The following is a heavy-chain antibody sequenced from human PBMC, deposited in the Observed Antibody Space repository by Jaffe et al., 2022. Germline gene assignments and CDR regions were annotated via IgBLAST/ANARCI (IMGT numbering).Heavy chain of an antibody. V-gene: IGHV3-23*01. D-gene: IGHD2-15*01. CDR1: GFTFSSYA. J-gene: IGHJ3*02. CDR2: ISGSGGST. CDR3: AKAHCSGGSCYRKSDAFDI. Sequence: EVQLLESGGGLVQPGGSLRLSCAASGFTFSSYAMSWVRQAPGKGLEWVSAISGSGGSTYYADSVKGRFTISRDNSKNTLYLQMNSLRAEDTAVYYCAKAHCSGGSCYRKSDAFDIWGQGTMVTVSS.